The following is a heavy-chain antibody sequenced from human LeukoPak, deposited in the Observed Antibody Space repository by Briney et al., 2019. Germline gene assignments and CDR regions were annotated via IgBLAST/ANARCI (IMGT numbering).Heavy chain of an antibody. CDR1: AFTSSSYR. Sequence: GECLTPSCAPSAFTSSSYRMSCVRPPPRGWMGWVSSMSSSRSYIYYTDSVKGRFTISRDNAKNSLYLQMNSLRAEDTAVYYWAREWSYVGYVPLPDYWGQGTLVTVSS. J-gene: IGHJ4*02. CDR3: AREWSYVGYVPLPDY. D-gene: IGHD3-16*01. V-gene: IGHV3-21*01. CDR2: MSSSRSYI.